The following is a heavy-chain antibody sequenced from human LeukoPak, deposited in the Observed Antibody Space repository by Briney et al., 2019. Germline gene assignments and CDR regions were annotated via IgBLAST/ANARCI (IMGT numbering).Heavy chain of an antibody. CDR1: GFTFSSYA. Sequence: PGGSLRLSCAASGFTFSSYAMHWVRQAPGKGLEWVAVISYDGSNKYYADSVKGRFTISRDNSKNTLYLQMNSLRAEDTAVYYCAKATVTTSLRYFDYWGQGTLVTVSS. CDR3: AKATVTTSLRYFDY. V-gene: IGHV3-30*04. J-gene: IGHJ4*02. CDR2: ISYDGSNK. D-gene: IGHD4-17*01.